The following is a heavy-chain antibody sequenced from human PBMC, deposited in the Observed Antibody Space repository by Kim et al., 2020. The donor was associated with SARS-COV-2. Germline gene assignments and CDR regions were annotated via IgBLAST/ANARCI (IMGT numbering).Heavy chain of an antibody. CDR2: IYYSTNT. D-gene: IGHD3-3*01. CDR3: ARGLYDFSPDHYSLDY. CDR1: GGSIISTNYF. V-gene: IGHV4-39*01. J-gene: IGHJ4*01. Sequence: SETLSLTCTVSGGSIISTNYFWAWIRQPPGKGLEWIATIYYSTNTYYNPSLKSRVTISAGTSQNQFSLKMSSVTAADTAVYYCARGLYDFSPDHYSLDY.